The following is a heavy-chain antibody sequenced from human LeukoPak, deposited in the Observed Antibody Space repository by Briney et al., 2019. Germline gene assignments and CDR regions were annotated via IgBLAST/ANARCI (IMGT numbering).Heavy chain of an antibody. J-gene: IGHJ4*02. Sequence: SETLSLTCTVSGGSISSAGYYWSWIRQHPGKGLEWIGYIYYSGSTYYNPSLKSRVIISVDTSKNQFSLKLSSVTAADTAVYYCARDRRYYFDYWGQGTLVTVSS. V-gene: IGHV4-31*03. CDR3: ARDRRYYFDY. CDR1: GGSISSAGYY. CDR2: IYYSGST.